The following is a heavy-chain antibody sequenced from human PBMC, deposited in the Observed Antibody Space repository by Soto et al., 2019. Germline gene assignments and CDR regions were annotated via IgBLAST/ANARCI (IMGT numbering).Heavy chain of an antibody. D-gene: IGHD2-21*01. CDR3: ARALVGVGYYYYGMDV. V-gene: IGHV4-34*01. J-gene: IGHJ6*02. Sequence: QVQLQQWGAGLLKPSETLSLTCAVYGGSFSGYYWSWIRQPPGKGLEWIGEINHSGSTNYNPSLKSRVTISVDTSKDQFSLKLGSVTAADTGVYYCARALVGVGYYYYGMDVWGQGTTVTVSS. CDR1: GGSFSGYY. CDR2: INHSGST.